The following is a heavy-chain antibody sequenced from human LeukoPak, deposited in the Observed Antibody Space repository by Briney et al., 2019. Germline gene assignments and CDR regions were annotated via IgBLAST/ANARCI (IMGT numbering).Heavy chain of an antibody. CDR2: IYYSGST. Sequence: SETLSLTYTVSGGSISSSSYYWGWIRQPPGKGLEWIGSIYYSGSTYYNPSLKSRVTISVDTSKNQFSLKLSSVTAADTAVYYCARQTYGSGSYWYYYYYYMDVWGKGTTVTVSS. CDR3: ARQTYGSGSYWYYYYYYMDV. CDR1: GGSISSSSYY. V-gene: IGHV4-39*01. D-gene: IGHD3-10*01. J-gene: IGHJ6*03.